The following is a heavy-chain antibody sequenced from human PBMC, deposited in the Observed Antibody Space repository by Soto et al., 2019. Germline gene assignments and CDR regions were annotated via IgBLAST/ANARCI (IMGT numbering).Heavy chain of an antibody. J-gene: IGHJ4*02. V-gene: IGHV4-59*01. Sequence: PSETLSLTCTVSGGSISSYYWIWIRQPPGKGLEWIGYIYYSGSTNYNPSLKSRVTISVDTSKNQFSLKLSSVTAADTAVYYCARDAGTGMPDYWGQGTLVTVSS. CDR2: IYYSGST. D-gene: IGHD1-1*01. CDR1: GGSISSYY. CDR3: ARDAGTGMPDY.